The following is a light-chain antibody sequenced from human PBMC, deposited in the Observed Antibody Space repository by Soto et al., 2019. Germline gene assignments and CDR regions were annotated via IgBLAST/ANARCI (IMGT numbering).Light chain of an antibody. V-gene: IGLV1-40*01. CDR3: QSFDVSLSGGDWV. J-gene: IGLJ3*02. CDR1: SPNIGAGYD. Sequence: QSVLTQPPSVSGAPGQRVTISCTGSSPNIGAGYDVHWYQQLPGTVPKLLIYDNNNRPSGVPDRFSGSKSGTSASLAITGLQAEDEADYYCQSFDVSLSGGDWVFGGGTKLTVL. CDR2: DNN.